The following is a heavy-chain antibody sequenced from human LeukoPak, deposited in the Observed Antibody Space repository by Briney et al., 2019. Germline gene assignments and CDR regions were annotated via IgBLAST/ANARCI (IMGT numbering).Heavy chain of an antibody. V-gene: IGHV3-11*01. J-gene: IGHJ4*02. CDR1: GFTFSDYY. CDR3: AKRGVTGYKEGFDY. Sequence: GGSLRLSCAASGFTFSDYYMSWIRQAPGKGLEWVSYISSSGSTIYYADSVKGRFTISRDNSKNTLYLQMNSLRAEDTAVYYCAKRGVTGYKEGFDYWGQGTLVTVSS. D-gene: IGHD3-9*01. CDR2: ISSSGSTI.